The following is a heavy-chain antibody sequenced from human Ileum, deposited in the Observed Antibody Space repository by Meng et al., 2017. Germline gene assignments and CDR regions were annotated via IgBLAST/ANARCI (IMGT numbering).Heavy chain of an antibody. CDR2: IYHSGVT. D-gene: IGHD3-22*01. CDR1: GGSTSGGHYF. Sequence: QVPRPESGPGQLKPSQTLSLTCTVSGGSTSGGHYFWSWIRQHPEKGLEWIGYIYHSGVTYYSPSLKSRLTISVDTSKNQFSLKLSSVTAADTAIYYCARGVVTYYDSSTLTWFDPWGQGALVTVSS. V-gene: IGHV4-31*03. J-gene: IGHJ5*02. CDR3: ARGVVTYYDSSTLTWFDP.